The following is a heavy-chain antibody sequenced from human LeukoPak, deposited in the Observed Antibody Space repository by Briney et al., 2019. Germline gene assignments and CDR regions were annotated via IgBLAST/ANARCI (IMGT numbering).Heavy chain of an antibody. CDR2: IYYSGST. V-gene: IGHV4-59*01. D-gene: IGHD5-24*01. J-gene: IGHJ4*02. CDR3: ARDGYKWGAFDY. Sequence: SETLSLTCTVSGGSISSYYWSWIRQPPGEGLEWIGYIYYSGSTNYNPSLKSRVTISVDTSKNQFSLKLSSVTAADTAVYYCARDGYKWGAFDYWGQGTLVTVSS. CDR1: GGSISSYY.